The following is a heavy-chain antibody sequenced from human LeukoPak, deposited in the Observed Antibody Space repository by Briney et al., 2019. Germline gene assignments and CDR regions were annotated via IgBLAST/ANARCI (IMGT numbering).Heavy chain of an antibody. D-gene: IGHD6-19*01. V-gene: IGHV3-23*01. CDR1: GFTFSSYA. CDR3: ARRYSIGWQGDFDY. Sequence: GGSLRLSCAAFGFTFSSYAMSWVRQAPGKGLEWVSGISGNGDSTFYADSVKGRFTISRDNSKNTLFLEMNSLRAEDTAVYYCARRYSIGWQGDFDYWGQGTLVTVSS. CDR2: ISGNGDST. J-gene: IGHJ4*02.